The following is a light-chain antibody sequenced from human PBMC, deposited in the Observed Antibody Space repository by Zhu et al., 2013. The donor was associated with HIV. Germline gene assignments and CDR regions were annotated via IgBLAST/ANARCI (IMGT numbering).Light chain of an antibody. CDR1: QSVSSSY. CDR2: GAS. Sequence: EIVLTQSPGTLSLSPGERATLSCRASQSVSSSYLAWYQQKPGQAPRLLIYGASSRATDIPDRFSGSGSGTDFTLTISRLEPEDFAVYYCQQYGSPSFTFGGGTKVEIK. J-gene: IGKJ4*01. V-gene: IGKV3-20*01. CDR3: QQYGSPSFT.